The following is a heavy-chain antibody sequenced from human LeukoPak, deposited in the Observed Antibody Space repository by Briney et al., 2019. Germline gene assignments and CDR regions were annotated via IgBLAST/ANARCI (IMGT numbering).Heavy chain of an antibody. V-gene: IGHV3-33*01. J-gene: IGHJ4*02. D-gene: IGHD6-6*01. CDR3: ARDRFRLNLIAAPDY. Sequence: GGSLRLSCAASGFTFSSYGMHWVRQAPGKGLEWVAVIWYDGSNKYYADSVKGRFTISRDNSKNMLYLQMNSLRAEDTAVYYCARDRFRLNLIAAPDYWGQGTLVTVSS. CDR2: IWYDGSNK. CDR1: GFTFSSYG.